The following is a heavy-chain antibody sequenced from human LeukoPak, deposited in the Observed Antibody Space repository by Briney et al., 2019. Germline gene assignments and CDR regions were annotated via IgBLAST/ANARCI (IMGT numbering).Heavy chain of an antibody. CDR1: RFAFSNYW. CDR2: INSGGNRT. V-gene: IGHV3-74*01. J-gene: IGHJ4*02. Sequence: GGSLRLSCVASRFAFSNYWMHWVRQAPGKGLVWVSRINSGGNRTNYADSVKGRFAISRGNSKNTLYLQMDSLRAEDTAVYYCARDYDFWSGYYSPTRGYFGYWGQGTLVTVSS. CDR3: ARDYDFWSGYYSPTRGYFGY. D-gene: IGHD3-3*01.